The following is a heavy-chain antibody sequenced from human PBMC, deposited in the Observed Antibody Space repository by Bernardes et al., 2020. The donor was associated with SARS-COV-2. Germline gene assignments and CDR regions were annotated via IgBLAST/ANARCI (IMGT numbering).Heavy chain of an antibody. CDR1: GFTFSSYA. D-gene: IGHD3-22*01. CDR3: ARDCVDHAYDRSGYPDY. V-gene: IGHV3-30-3*01. Sequence: GGSLRLSCAASGFTFSSYAMHWVRQAPGKGLEWVAVISYDGSNKYYADSVKGRFTISRDNSKNTLYLQMNSLRAEDTAVYYCARDCVDHAYDRSGYPDYWGQGTLVTVSS. CDR2: ISYDGSNK. J-gene: IGHJ4*02.